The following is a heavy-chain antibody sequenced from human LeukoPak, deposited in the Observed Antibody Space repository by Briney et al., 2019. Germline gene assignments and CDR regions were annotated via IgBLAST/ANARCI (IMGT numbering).Heavy chain of an antibody. D-gene: IGHD3-9*01. Sequence: PSETLSLTCTVSGGSISSYYWSWIRQPPGKGLEWIGYIYYSGSTNYNPSLKSRVTISVDTSKNQFPLKLSSVTAADTAVYYCAREGYDILTGYYSDAFDIWGQGTMVTVSS. CDR2: IYYSGST. V-gene: IGHV4-59*01. CDR3: AREGYDILTGYYSDAFDI. J-gene: IGHJ3*02. CDR1: GGSISSYY.